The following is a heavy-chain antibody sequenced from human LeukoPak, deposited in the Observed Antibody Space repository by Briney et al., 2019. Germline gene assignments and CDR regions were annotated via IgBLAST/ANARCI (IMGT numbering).Heavy chain of an antibody. Sequence: GGTLTLSCAASGFTFSSYAMTWVRQAPGKGLEWLSTICGSGDRTFYADSVKGRFTISRDNSKNTVYLQMNRLRAEDTAVYYCAKDATPYYWGQGTLVTVSS. CDR3: AKDATPYY. J-gene: IGHJ4*02. CDR1: GFTFSSYA. D-gene: IGHD2-15*01. CDR2: ICGSGDRT. V-gene: IGHV3-23*01.